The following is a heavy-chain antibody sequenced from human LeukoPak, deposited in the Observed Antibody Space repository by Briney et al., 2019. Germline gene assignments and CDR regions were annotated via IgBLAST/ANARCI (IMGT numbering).Heavy chain of an antibody. J-gene: IGHJ4*02. D-gene: IGHD6-19*01. Sequence: KPSEALSLTCSVSGDSISGNYWSWMRQPPGKGLEWIGYIYYSGSTKYNPSLKSRVTMSVDTSKNQFSPKLSSVTAADTAVYYCARTISSGWVDYWGQGTLVTVSS. CDR1: GDSISGNY. V-gene: IGHV4-59*01. CDR3: ARTISSGWVDY. CDR2: IYYSGST.